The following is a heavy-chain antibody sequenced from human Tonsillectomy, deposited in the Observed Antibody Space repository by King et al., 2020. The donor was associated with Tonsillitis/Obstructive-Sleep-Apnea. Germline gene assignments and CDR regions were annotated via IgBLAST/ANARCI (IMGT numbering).Heavy chain of an antibody. D-gene: IGHD6-13*01. V-gene: IGHV4-39*02. CDR2: IYYSGST. Sequence: QLQESGPGLVKPSETLALTCTVSGGSISSSSYYWGWIRQPPGKGLEWIGSIYYSGSTYYNPSLKSRVTISVDTSKNQFSLKLSSLTAADTAVYYCAREGEYSSTNYFDYWGQGTLITVSS. CDR1: GGSISSSSYY. CDR3: AREGEYSSTNYFDY. J-gene: IGHJ4*02.